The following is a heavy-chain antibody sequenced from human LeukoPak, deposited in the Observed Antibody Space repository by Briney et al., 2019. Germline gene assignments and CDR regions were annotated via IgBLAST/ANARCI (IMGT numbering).Heavy chain of an antibody. CDR2: ISGSGADT. CDR1: GFAFSSYS. Sequence: PGGPLRLSCAACGFAFSSYSMSWVRQAPGKGLEWVSAISGSGADTYYTDSVKGRFTISRDNSKTTLFLQMNSLRAEDTAIYYCAKDLGGEGGSGFPGQWGQGTLVTVSS. V-gene: IGHV3-23*01. J-gene: IGHJ4*02. D-gene: IGHD3-10*01. CDR3: AKDLGGEGGSGFPGQ.